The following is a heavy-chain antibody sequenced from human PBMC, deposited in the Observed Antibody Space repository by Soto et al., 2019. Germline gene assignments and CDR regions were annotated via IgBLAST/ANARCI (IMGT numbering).Heavy chain of an antibody. V-gene: IGHV2-5*02. CDR3: AHSVGVPYMPPGYYDYYGMDV. CDR2: IYWDVDK. CDR1: GFSLSTSGVG. D-gene: IGHD3-3*01. J-gene: IGHJ6*02. Sequence: QITLKESGPTLMKPTQTLTLTCTFSGFSLSTSGVGVGWIRQPPGKALEWLALIYWDVDKRYSPSLKSRLTITKDTSKNQVVLTMTNMDPVDTATYYCAHSVGVPYMPPGYYDYYGMDVWGQGTTVTVSS.